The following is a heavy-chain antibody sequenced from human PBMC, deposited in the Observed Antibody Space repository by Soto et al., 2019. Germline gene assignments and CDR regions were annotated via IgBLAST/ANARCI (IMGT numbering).Heavy chain of an antibody. Sequence: GGSLRLSCAASGFTFSSYDMHWVRQATGKGLEWVSAIGTAGDTYYPGSVKGRFTISRENAKNSLYLQMNSLRAGDTAVYYAKLRFLEWLLYWFDPWGQGTLVTVSS. D-gene: IGHD3-3*01. CDR1: GFTFSSYD. V-gene: IGHV3-13*01. J-gene: IGHJ5*02. CDR2: IGTAGDT. CDR3: KLRFLEWLLYWFDP.